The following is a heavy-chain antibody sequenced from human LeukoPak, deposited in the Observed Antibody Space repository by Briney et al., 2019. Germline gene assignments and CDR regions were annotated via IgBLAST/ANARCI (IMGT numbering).Heavy chain of an antibody. CDR2: IDPSDSYT. V-gene: IGHV5-10-1*01. J-gene: IGHJ4*02. CDR1: GYNFTSSR. Sequence: GESLKISCKGSGYNFTSSRISWVRQMPGKGLEWMGRIDPSDSYTNYSPSFQGHVTISADKSATSAYLQWSSLKASDTAMYYCARLVGGTVDYWGQGTLVTVSS. CDR3: ARLVGGTVDY. D-gene: IGHD1-26*01.